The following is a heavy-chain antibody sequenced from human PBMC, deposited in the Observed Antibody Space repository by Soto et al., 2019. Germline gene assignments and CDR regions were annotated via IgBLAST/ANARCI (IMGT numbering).Heavy chain of an antibody. D-gene: IGHD6-13*01. CDR1: GFSFSNSW. Sequence: GGSLRLSCAASGFSFSNSWMHWVRQAPGKGLVWVSRINPDGTTTTYADSVKGRFTISRDNAKNTLYLQMNSLRAEDTAVYYCARESSRSSYLFDYWGQGTLVTVSS. J-gene: IGHJ4*02. V-gene: IGHV3-74*01. CDR2: INPDGTTT. CDR3: ARESSRSSYLFDY.